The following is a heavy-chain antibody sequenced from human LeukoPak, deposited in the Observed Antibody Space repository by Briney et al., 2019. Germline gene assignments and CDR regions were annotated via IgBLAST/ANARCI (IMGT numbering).Heavy chain of an antibody. CDR2: IYTSGST. CDR1: GGSISSYY. V-gene: IGHV4-4*09. CDR3: ARHVGTTGAFDI. J-gene: IGHJ3*02. D-gene: IGHD1-1*01. Sequence: SETLSLTCTVSGGSISSYYWSWIRQLPGKGLEWIGYIYTSGSTNYNPSLKSRVTISVDTSKNQFSLKLSSVTAADTAVYYCARHVGTTGAFDIWGQGTMVTVSS.